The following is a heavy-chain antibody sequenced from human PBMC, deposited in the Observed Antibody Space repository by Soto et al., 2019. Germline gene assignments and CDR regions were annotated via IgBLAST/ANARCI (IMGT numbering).Heavy chain of an antibody. V-gene: IGHV4-39*01. CDR3: QSGVRSFDY. CDR1: GGSISSSSYY. J-gene: IGHJ4*02. Sequence: PSETLSLTCTVSGGSISSSSYYWGWIRQPPGKGLEWIGSIYYSGSTYYNPSLKGRVTIPVDTSKNQFSLKLSSVTAADTAVYYCQSGVRSFDYWGQGTLVTVSS. CDR2: IYYSGST.